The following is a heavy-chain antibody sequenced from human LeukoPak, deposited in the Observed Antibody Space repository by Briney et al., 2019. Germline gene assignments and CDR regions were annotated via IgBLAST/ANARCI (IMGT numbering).Heavy chain of an antibody. CDR2: IYTSGNT. CDR3: ASEYYYDTSGYYSLAY. V-gene: IGHV4-4*07. CDR1: GGSISSFY. Sequence: SETLSLICTVSGGSISSFYWSWIRQPAGKGLEWIGRIYTSGNTNYNPSLRSRVTMSVDTSKNLFSLKLSSVTAADTAVYYCASEYYYDTSGYYSLAYWGQGTLVTVSS. J-gene: IGHJ4*02. D-gene: IGHD3-22*01.